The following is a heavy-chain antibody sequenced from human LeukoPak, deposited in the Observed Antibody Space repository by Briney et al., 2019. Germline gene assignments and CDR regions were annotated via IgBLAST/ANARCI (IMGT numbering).Heavy chain of an antibody. CDR3: AKCTRGWFEDY. CDR2: ISDRGDST. Sequence: PGGSLRLSCAASGFTFSSFVMSWVRQAPGKGLEWVSTISDRGDSTYYADSVKGRFTISRDNSENTLYLQMNSLRAEGTAVYYCAKCTRGWFEDYWGQGTLVTVSS. V-gene: IGHV3-23*01. J-gene: IGHJ4*02. D-gene: IGHD6-19*01. CDR1: GFTFSSFV.